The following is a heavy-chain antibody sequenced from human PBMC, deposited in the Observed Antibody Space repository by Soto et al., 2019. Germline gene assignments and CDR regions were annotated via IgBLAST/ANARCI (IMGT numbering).Heavy chain of an antibody. D-gene: IGHD3-22*01. J-gene: IGHJ3*01. CDR2: IYSDGST. Sequence: SGGSLRLSCAPSGFTVSNKYMNWVRQAPGKGLEWVSIIYSDGSTYYADYVKGRFTISRDNSKNTLYLQMDSLRAEDTAVYFCARGLKIRHDAFDLWGPGTMVTVSS. CDR1: GFTVSNKY. V-gene: IGHV3-53*01. CDR3: ARGLKIRHDAFDL.